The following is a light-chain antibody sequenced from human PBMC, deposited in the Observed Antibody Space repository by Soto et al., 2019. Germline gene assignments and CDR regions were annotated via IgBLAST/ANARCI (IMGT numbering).Light chain of an antibody. CDR1: QSIRHY. V-gene: IGKV1-5*01. Sequence: DIQMTQSPPTLSASVGDRVTITCRASQSIRHYLAWDQQMPGKAPKLLIFGASTLRSGVPSRFSGSGSGTEFTLTISSLQPDDFGTYFCQHHNSYSQTFGQGTKVEIK. CDR2: GAS. J-gene: IGKJ1*01. CDR3: QHHNSYSQT.